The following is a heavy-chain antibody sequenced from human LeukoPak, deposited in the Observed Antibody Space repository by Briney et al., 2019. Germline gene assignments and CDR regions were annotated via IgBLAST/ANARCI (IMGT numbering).Heavy chain of an antibody. CDR1: GLTFRSYW. V-gene: IGHV3-74*01. D-gene: IGHD5-24*01. CDR2: INSDGSST. CDR3: ARDLGRDGYFDY. Sequence: PGGSLRLSCAASGLTFRSYWMHWVRQAPGKGLVWVSRINSDGSSTSYADSEKGRLTISRDNAKNTLYLQMNSLRAEDTAVYYCARDLGRDGYFDYWGQGTLVTVSS. J-gene: IGHJ4*02.